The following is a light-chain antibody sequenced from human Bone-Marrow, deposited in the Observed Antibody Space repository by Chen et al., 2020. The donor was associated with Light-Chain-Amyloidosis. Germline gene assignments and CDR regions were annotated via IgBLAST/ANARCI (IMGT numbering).Light chain of an antibody. Sequence: QSALTQPASVSGSPGQSITISCTGTSSDVGGDNHVSWYQQHPDKAPKLMSHDVTNRPSWVPDRFSGSKSDNMASLTISGLQTEDEADYFCSSYTITNTLVFGSGTRVTVL. CDR1: SSDVGGDNH. CDR3: SSYTITNTLV. CDR2: DVT. V-gene: IGLV2-14*01. J-gene: IGLJ1*01.